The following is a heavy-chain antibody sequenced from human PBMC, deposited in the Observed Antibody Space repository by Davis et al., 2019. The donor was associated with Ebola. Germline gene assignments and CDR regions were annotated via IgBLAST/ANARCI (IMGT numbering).Heavy chain of an antibody. Sequence: PGGSLRLSCAASGFTFSSYWMHWVRQAPGKGLVWVSCINRDGSTTTYADSVKGRFTISRDNAKNTLYLQMNSLTAEDTAVYYCARKTDYSSAEDAFDIWGQGTMVTVSS. D-gene: IGHD6-19*01. CDR1: GFTFSSYW. V-gene: IGHV3-74*03. CDR3: ARKTDYSSAEDAFDI. J-gene: IGHJ3*02. CDR2: INRDGSTT.